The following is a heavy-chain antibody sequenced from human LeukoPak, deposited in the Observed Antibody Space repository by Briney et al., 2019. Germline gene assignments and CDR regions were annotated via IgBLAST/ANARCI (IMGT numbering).Heavy chain of an antibody. V-gene: IGHV4-39*07. J-gene: IGHJ3*02. CDR1: GASLSSSSYY. CDR3: ASTPGDAFDI. Sequence: SETLSLTCTVSGASLSSSSYYWGWIRQPQGKGLEWIGRIYTSGSTNYNPSLKSRVTISVDTSKNQFSLKLSSETAADTAVYYCASTPGDAFDIWGQGTMVTVSS. CDR2: IYTSGST.